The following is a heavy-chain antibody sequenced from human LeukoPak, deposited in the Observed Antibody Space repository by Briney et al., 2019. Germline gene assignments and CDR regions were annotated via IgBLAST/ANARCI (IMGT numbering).Heavy chain of an antibody. V-gene: IGHV1-3*01. CDR3: ARDISSCCYFRYFDY. CDR2: SNAGIGNT. J-gene: IGHJ4*02. CDR1: GYTFTSYA. Sequence: EASVKVSCKASGYTFTSYAMHWVRQAPGQRLEWMGWSNAGIGNTKYSQEFQGRVTITRDTSASTAYMELSSLRSEDTAVYYCARDISSCCYFRYFDYWGQGTLVTVSS. D-gene: IGHD6-19*01.